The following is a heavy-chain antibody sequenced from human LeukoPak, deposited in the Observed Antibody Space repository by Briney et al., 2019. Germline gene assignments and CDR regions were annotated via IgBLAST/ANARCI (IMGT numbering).Heavy chain of an antibody. CDR3: ARDAGDYGGLARDY. V-gene: IGHV3-21*01. CDR1: GFTFSTYS. Sequence: PGGSLRLSCAASGFTFSTYSMNWVRKAPAKGLEWVSFISSGSSYIHYADSVKGRFTISKDNTKNSLYLQMNTLRAEDTAVYYCARDAGDYGGLARDYWGQGTLVTVSS. CDR2: ISSGSSYI. D-gene: IGHD4-23*01. J-gene: IGHJ4*02.